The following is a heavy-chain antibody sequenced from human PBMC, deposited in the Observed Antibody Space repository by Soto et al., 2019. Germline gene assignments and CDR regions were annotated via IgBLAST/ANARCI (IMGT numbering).Heavy chain of an antibody. J-gene: IGHJ6*02. D-gene: IGHD2-2*01. V-gene: IGHV1-69*13. Sequence: SVKVSCKASGGTFSSYAISWVRQAPGQGLEWMGGIIPIFGTANYAQKFQGRVTITADESTSTAYMELSSLRSEDTAVYYCARGRSSSTPMDVWGQGTTVTVSS. CDR2: IIPIFGTA. CDR1: GGTFSSYA. CDR3: ARGRSSSTPMDV.